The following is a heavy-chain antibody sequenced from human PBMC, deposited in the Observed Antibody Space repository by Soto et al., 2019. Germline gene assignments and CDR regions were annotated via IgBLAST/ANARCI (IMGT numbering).Heavy chain of an antibody. V-gene: IGHV5-51*01. CDR3: GRVAPSTSFIDY. CDR2: IYPLDSYT. Sequence: GESLKISCKLCGSIFLTYWIGWVRQMPGKGLEWMGIIYPLDSYTRYSPSFQGQVTMSVDTSSNTAFLQWSSLKASDSAMYYCGRVAPSTSFIDYSGQGTLVTVSS. D-gene: IGHD2-2*01. CDR1: GSIFLTYW. J-gene: IGHJ4*02.